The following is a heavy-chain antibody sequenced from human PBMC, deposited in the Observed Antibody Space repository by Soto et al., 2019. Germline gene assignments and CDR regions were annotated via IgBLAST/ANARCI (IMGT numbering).Heavy chain of an antibody. J-gene: IGHJ4*02. V-gene: IGHV3-33*01. CDR1: GFTFSNYA. CDR3: ARDESAGSSTTN. Sequence: PGGSLRLSCAASGFTFSNYAIHWVRQAPGKGLEWVSVIWSDGSNKYHADSVQGRFTISRDNAKNSLYLQMNSLRVEDTALYFCARDESAGSSTTNWGQGTLVTVSS. D-gene: IGHD2-2*01. CDR2: IWSDGSNK.